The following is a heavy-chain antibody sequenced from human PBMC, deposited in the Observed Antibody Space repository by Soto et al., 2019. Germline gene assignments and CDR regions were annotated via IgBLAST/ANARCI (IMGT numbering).Heavy chain of an antibody. D-gene: IGHD3-22*01. CDR2: ISDSSSTI. V-gene: IGHV3-48*01. J-gene: IGHJ4*02. CDR1: GFTFNTYN. CDR3: ARDDYPYYDDSSGYHFDY. Sequence: HPGGSLRLSCAASGFTFNTYNMNWVRQAPGKGLEWVSCISDSSSTIHYADSVKGRFTISRDNAKNSLYLQMNSLRAEDTAVYYCARDDYPYYDDSSGYHFDYWGQGALVTVSS.